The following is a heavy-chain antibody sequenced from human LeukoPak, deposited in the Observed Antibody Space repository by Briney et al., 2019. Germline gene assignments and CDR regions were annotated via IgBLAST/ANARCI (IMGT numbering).Heavy chain of an antibody. CDR1: GFTFSNAW. Sequence: GGSLRLSCAASGFTFSNAWMSWVRQAPGKGLEWVANIKQDGSEKYYVDSVKGRFTISRDNAKNSLYLQMNSLRAEDTAVYYCALGYCSGGSCLPYYYYGMDVWGQGTTVTVSS. CDR2: IKQDGSEK. J-gene: IGHJ6*02. CDR3: ALGYCSGGSCLPYYYYGMDV. V-gene: IGHV3-7*01. D-gene: IGHD2-15*01.